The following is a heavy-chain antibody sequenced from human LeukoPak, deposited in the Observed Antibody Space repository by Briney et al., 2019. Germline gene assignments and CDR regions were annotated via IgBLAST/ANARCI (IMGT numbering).Heavy chain of an antibody. CDR1: GFTFSSYW. Sequence: PGGALRLSCAASGFTFSSYWMSWVRQAPGKGLEWVSTIKQDGSEKYYVDSVKGRFTISRDTAKNSLYLQMNSLRAEDTAVYYCARDGFYYYYVDVWGKGTTVTVSS. J-gene: IGHJ6*03. V-gene: IGHV3-7*01. CDR3: ARDGFYYYYVDV. CDR2: IKQDGSEK.